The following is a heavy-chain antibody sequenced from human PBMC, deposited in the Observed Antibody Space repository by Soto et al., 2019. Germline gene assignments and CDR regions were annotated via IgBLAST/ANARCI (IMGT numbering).Heavy chain of an antibody. D-gene: IGHD6-19*01. CDR2: IGTSGTPV. V-gene: IGHV3-48*02. CDR3: ARDASPDSSGWYYFDY. J-gene: IGHJ4*02. CDR1: GFTFKTYN. Sequence: EVQLEESGGALVQPGGSLRLSCAASGFTFKTYNMNWVRQAPGKGLEWVSYIGTSGTPVYYADSVKGRFTISRDNAKNSLFLKMHSLRDEDTALYLCARDASPDSSGWYYFDYWGQGTVVTVSP.